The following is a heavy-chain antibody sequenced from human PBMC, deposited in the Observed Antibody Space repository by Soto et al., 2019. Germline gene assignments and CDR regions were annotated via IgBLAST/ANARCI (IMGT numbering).Heavy chain of an antibody. D-gene: IGHD2-2*01. Sequence: PSETLSLTCTVSGGSISSYYWSWIRQPPGKGLEWIGYIYYSGSTNYNPSLKSRVTISVDTSKNQFSLKLSSVTAADTAVYYCAREQGSTSTIDYWGPGILVTVSS. J-gene: IGHJ4*02. V-gene: IGHV4-59*01. CDR3: AREQGSTSTIDY. CDR1: GGSISSYY. CDR2: IYYSGST.